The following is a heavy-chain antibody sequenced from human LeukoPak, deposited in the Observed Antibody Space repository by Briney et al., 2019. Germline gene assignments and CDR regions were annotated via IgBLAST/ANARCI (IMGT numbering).Heavy chain of an antibody. V-gene: IGHV3-7*01. CDR2: IKQDGSEK. J-gene: IGHJ3*02. CDR1: GFTSSSYW. Sequence: GGSLRLSCAASGFTSSSYWMSWVRQAPGKGLEWVANIKQDGSEKYYVDSVKGRFTISRDNAKNSLYLQMNSLRAEDTAVYYCARDLPYDAFDIWGQGTMVTVSS. CDR3: ARDLPYDAFDI.